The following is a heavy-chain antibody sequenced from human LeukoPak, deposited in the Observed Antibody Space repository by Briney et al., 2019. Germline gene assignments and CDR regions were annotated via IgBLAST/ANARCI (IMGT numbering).Heavy chain of an antibody. Sequence: GGSLRLSCAASGFTFSDYYMSWIRQAPGKGLEWVSYISSSGSTIYYADSVKGRFTISRDNAKNSLYLQMNSLRAEDTAVYYCARVRGCSTTSCYPAVDYWGQGTLVTVSS. J-gene: IGHJ4*02. V-gene: IGHV3-11*01. CDR2: ISSSGSTI. CDR3: ARVRGCSTTSCYPAVDY. D-gene: IGHD2-2*01. CDR1: GFTFSDYY.